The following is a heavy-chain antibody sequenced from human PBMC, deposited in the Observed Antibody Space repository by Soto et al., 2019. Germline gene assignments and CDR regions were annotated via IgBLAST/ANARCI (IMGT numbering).Heavy chain of an antibody. V-gene: IGHV3-23*01. D-gene: IGHD6-19*01. Sequence: LRLSCAASGFTFSSYAMSWVRQAPGKGLEWVSAISGSGGSTYYADSVKGRFTISRDNSKDTLYLQMNSLRAEDTAVYYCAKVVYSSGWYVDYWGQGTLVTVSS. CDR1: GFTFSSYA. CDR3: AKVVYSSGWYVDY. CDR2: ISGSGGST. J-gene: IGHJ4*02.